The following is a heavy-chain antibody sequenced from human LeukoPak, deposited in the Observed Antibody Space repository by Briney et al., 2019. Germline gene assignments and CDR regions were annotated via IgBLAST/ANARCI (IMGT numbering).Heavy chain of an antibody. CDR1: GYTFTSYG. J-gene: IGHJ4*02. V-gene: IGHV1-18*01. D-gene: IGHD3-10*01. CDR3: ARVSPVILWFGELFY. Sequence: GASVKVSCKASGYTFTSYGISWVRQAPGQGLEWMGWISAYNGNTNYAQKLQGRVTMTTDTSTSTAYMELRSLRSDDTAVYYCARVSPVILWFGELFYWGQGTLVTVSS. CDR2: ISAYNGNT.